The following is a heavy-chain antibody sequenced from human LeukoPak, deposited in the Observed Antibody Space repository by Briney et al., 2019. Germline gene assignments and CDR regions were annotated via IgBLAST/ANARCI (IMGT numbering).Heavy chain of an antibody. V-gene: IGHV3-30*14. CDR2: ISYDGSNK. Sequence: GGSLRLSCAASGFTFSSYAMHWVRQAPGKGLEWVAVISYDGSNKYYADSVKGRFTISRDNSKNTLFLQMNSLRAEDTAVYYCARRAGAYSHPYDYWGQGTLVTVSS. CDR1: GFTFSSYA. J-gene: IGHJ4*02. CDR3: ARRAGAYSHPYDY. D-gene: IGHD4/OR15-4a*01.